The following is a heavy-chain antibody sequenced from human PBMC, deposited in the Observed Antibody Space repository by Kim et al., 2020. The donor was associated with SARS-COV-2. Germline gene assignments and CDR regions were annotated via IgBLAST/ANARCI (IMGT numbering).Heavy chain of an antibody. CDR3: ARQGSHGGIVVVPAAKLGYYYYGMDV. V-gene: IGHV5-10-1*01. Sequence: GESLKISCKGSGYSFTSYWISWVRQMPGKGLEWMGRIDPSDSYTNYSPSFQGHVTISADKSISTAYLQWSSLKASDTAMYYCARQGSHGGIVVVPAAKLGYYYYGMDVWGQGTTVTVSS. J-gene: IGHJ6*02. D-gene: IGHD2-2*01. CDR2: IDPSDSYT. CDR1: GYSFTSYW.